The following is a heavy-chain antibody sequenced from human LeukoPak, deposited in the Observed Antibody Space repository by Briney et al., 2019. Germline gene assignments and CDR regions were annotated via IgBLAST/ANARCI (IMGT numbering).Heavy chain of an antibody. CDR1: GGSISSYY. V-gene: IGHV4-59*12. J-gene: IGHJ5*02. D-gene: IGHD3-22*01. Sequence: SETLSLTCTVSGGSISSYYWSWIRQPPGKGLEWIGYIYYSGSTNYNPSLKSRVTISVDTSKNQFSLKLSSVTAADTAVYYCARDLSVVIVTWFDPWGQGTLVTVSS. CDR2: IYYSGST. CDR3: ARDLSVVIVTWFDP.